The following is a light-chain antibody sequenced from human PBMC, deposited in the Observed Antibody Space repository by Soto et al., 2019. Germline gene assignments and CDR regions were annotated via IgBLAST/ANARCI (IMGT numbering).Light chain of an antibody. Sequence: EIVMTQSPATLSVSPGERATLSCRASQSVSSNLAWYQQKPGQAPRLLIYGASTRATGIQARFSGSGSGTEFTLTISSLQSEDFAVYYCQQYNNWTPLTYGGGTKLEIK. CDR1: QSVSSN. J-gene: IGKJ4*01. CDR2: GAS. CDR3: QQYNNWTPLT. V-gene: IGKV3-15*01.